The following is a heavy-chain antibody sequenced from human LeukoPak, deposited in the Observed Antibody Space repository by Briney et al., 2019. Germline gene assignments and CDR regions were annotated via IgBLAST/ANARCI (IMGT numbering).Heavy chain of an antibody. Sequence: ASMKVSCQASGYIFTSYCIHWVRQAPGQGLEWMGVINPSAGSTSYTQKFQGRVTMTRDTSAGTVYMELSSLRSEDTAVYYCARASAAGTTTPINYWGQGTLVTVSS. V-gene: IGHV1-46*01. J-gene: IGHJ4*02. CDR2: INPSAGST. CDR1: GYIFTSYC. CDR3: ARASAAGTTTPINY. D-gene: IGHD6-13*01.